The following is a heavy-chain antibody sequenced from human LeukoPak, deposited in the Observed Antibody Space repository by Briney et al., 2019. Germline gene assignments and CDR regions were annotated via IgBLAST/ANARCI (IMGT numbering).Heavy chain of an antibody. CDR2: IIPILGIA. Sequence: SVKDSCKASGCTFSSYAISWVRQAPGQGLEWMGRIIPILGIANYPQKFQGRVTITADKPTSTEYMELSRLRSDETAVYYCAIESDGYYYDSSSYYPFDYWGQGTLVTVSS. J-gene: IGHJ4*02. CDR1: GCTFSSYA. D-gene: IGHD3-22*01. V-gene: IGHV1-69*04. CDR3: AIESDGYYYDSSSYYPFDY.